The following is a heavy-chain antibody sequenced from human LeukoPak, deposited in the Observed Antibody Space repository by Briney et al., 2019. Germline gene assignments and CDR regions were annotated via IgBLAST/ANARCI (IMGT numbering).Heavy chain of an antibody. J-gene: IGHJ4*02. Sequence: PGGSLRLSCAASGFTFSTYGMHWVRQRPGRGLEWLAFISYDGSYKSYADSVKGRFTISRDNARNSLYLQMNSLRAEDTAVYYCARDQGPFDYWGQGTLVTVSS. CDR1: GFTFSTYG. CDR3: ARDQGPFDY. CDR2: ISYDGSYK. V-gene: IGHV3-30*03.